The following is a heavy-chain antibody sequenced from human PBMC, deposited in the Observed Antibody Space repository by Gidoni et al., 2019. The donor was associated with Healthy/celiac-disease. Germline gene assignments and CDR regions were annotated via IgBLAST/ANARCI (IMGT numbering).Heavy chain of an antibody. CDR1: GFTFSRYG. V-gene: IGHV3-30*18. J-gene: IGHJ4*02. CDR3: AKGPRFLEWLMVGDY. Sequence: QVQLVESGGGVVQPGRSLRPSCAASGFTFSRYGMHWVRQAPGKGLEWVAVISYDGSNKYYADSVKGRFTISRDNSKNTLYLQMNSLRAEDTAVYYCAKGPRFLEWLMVGDYWGQGTLVTVSS. CDR2: ISYDGSNK. D-gene: IGHD3-3*01.